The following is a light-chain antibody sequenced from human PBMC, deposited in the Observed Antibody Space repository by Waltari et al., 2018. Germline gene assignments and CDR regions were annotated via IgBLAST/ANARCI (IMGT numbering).Light chain of an antibody. Sequence: QSALAPPASVSGSPGQSVTIPCPGNTRDVGSYTLVFWYQQHPGKAPKLIIYEVTKMASGISDRFSGSKSGNTASLTISGLQAGDEGDYYCCSYAGISTWVFGGGTKVTVL. CDR1: TRDVGSYTL. J-gene: IGLJ3*02. CDR2: EVT. CDR3: CSYAGISTWV. V-gene: IGLV2-23*02.